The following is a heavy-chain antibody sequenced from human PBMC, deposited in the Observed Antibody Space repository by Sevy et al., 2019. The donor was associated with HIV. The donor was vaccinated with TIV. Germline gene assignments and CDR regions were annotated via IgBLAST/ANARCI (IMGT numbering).Heavy chain of an antibody. CDR3: ARDRGFSSTSEYGMDV. CDR1: GGTFSKYA. D-gene: IGHD2-2*01. Sequence: ASVKVSCKASGGTFSKYAITWVRQAPGQGLAWMGGIIPIFGKANYAQKFQGRVTITADESTSTAYMELSSLRSEDTAVYYCARDRGFSSTSEYGMDVWGQGTTVTVSS. J-gene: IGHJ6*02. V-gene: IGHV1-69*13. CDR2: IIPIFGKA.